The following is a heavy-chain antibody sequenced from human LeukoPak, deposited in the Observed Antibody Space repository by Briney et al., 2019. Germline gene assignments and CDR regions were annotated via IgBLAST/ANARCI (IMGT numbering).Heavy chain of an antibody. CDR1: GGSFSGYY. CDR2: INHSGST. V-gene: IGHV4-34*01. Sequence: SETLSLTCAVYGGSFSGYYWSWIRQPPGKGLEWIGEINHSGSTNYNPSLKSRVTISVDTSKNQFSLKLSSVTAADTAVYYCARAIFGVVGYYYYYMDVWGKGTTVTVSS. D-gene: IGHD3-3*01. J-gene: IGHJ6*03. CDR3: ARAIFGVVGYYYYYMDV.